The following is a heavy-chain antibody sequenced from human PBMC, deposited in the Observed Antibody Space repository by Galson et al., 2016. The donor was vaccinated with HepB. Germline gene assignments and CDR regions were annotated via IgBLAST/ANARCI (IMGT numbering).Heavy chain of an antibody. CDR1: GFTFSSFA. D-gene: IGHD5-12*01. V-gene: IGHV3-30-3*01. J-gene: IGHJ4*02. Sequence: SLRLSCAASGFTFSSFAMHWVRQAPGKGLEWVAAVSYGEVYEFYADSVKGQFTISRDNSKNTLYLQMNSLTVEDTAVYYCTRELLRRSSFDYWGQGTLVTVS. CDR2: VSYGEVYE. CDR3: TRELLRRSSFDY.